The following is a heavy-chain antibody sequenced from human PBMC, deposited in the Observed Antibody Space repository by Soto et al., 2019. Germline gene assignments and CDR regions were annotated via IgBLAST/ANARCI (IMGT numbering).Heavy chain of an antibody. CDR1: GYTFTSYG. J-gene: IGHJ4*02. V-gene: IGHV1-18*01. CDR2: ISAYNGNT. D-gene: IGHD2-2*01. CDR3: ARSVYCSSTSCYRTGLDY. Sequence: ASVKVSCKASGYTFTSYGISWVRQAPGQGLEWMGWISAYNGNTNYAQKLQGRVTMTTDTSTSTAYMELRSLRSDDTAVYYCARSVYCSSTSCYRTGLDYWGQGTLVTVSS.